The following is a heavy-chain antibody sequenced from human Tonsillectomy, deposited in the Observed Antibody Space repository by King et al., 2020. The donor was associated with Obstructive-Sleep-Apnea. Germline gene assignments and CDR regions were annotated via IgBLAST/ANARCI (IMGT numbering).Heavy chain of an antibody. D-gene: IGHD3-16*01. V-gene: IGHV4-38-2*02. CDR2: IYHSGST. CDR3: APSVGGDGFDY. Sequence: QLQESGPGLVKPSETLSLTCTVSGYSISSGYYWGWIRQPPGKGLEWIGSIYHSGSTYYNPSLKSRVTISVDTSKNQFSLKLSSVTAADTAVYYCAPSVGGDGFDYWGQGTLVTVSS. J-gene: IGHJ4*02. CDR1: GYSISSGYY.